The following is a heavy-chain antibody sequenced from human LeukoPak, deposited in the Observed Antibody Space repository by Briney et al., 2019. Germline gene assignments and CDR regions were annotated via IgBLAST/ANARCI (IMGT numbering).Heavy chain of an antibody. Sequence: ASVKVSCKASGYTFTSYDIIWVRQATGQGLVWMGWMNPNSGNTGYAQKFQGRVTMTRNTSTSTAYMELSSLRSEDTAIYYCARAGQGDYLWGTYRDDYWGQGTLVTVSS. CDR1: GYTFTSYD. V-gene: IGHV1-8*01. CDR3: ARAGQGDYLWGTYRDDY. D-gene: IGHD3-16*02. J-gene: IGHJ4*02. CDR2: MNPNSGNT.